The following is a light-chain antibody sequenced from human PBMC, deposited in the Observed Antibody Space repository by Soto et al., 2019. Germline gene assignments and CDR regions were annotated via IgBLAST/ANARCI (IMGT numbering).Light chain of an antibody. CDR3: QQSYSSPPT. J-gene: IGKJ1*01. V-gene: IGKV1-6*01. CDR1: QGIRND. CDR2: AAS. Sequence: AIQITQSPSSLSASVGDRVTITCRASQGIRNDLGWYQQKPGKAPKLLIYAASSLQSGVPSRFSGSGSGPDFTLTISSLQPEDFATYYCQQSYSSPPTFGQGTKVDIK.